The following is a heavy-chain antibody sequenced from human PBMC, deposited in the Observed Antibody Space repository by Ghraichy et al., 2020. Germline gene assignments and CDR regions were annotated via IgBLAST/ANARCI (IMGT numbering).Heavy chain of an antibody. CDR2: INHSGST. D-gene: IGHD6-19*01. CDR1: GRSFSAYY. J-gene: IGHJ6*03. Sequence: SETLSLTCTVSGRSFSAYYWTWVRQPPGKGLEWIGEINHSGSTNYNPSLKSRVTISIDTSKKQFSLKLRSVTAADTAVYYCARGGITVASTHQDYFSMDVWGKGTTVTVSS. CDR3: ARGGITVASTHQDYFSMDV. V-gene: IGHV4-34*01.